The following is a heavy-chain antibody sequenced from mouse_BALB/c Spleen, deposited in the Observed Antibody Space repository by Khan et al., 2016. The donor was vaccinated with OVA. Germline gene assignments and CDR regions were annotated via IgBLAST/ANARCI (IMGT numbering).Heavy chain of an antibody. V-gene: IGHV1S132*01. CDR1: GYIFTNYW. D-gene: IGHD2-1*01. J-gene: IGHJ3*01. Sequence: QVQLQQSGAELVKPGASVKLSCKTSGYIFTNYWIQWVKQRPGQGLGWIGQIFPGTGTTYYNENFKGKATLTVDTSSSTAYMHLSSLTSEDSAVYFCARGYFGNYEFVFWGQGTLVTVSP. CDR3: ARGYFGNYEFVF. CDR2: IFPGTGTT.